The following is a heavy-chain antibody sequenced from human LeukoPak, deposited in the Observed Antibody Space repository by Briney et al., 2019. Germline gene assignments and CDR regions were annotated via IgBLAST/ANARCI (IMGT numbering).Heavy chain of an antibody. CDR3: TTDLWK. V-gene: IGHV3-15*01. Sequence: PGGSLRLSCAASGFTFSNAWMTWVRQAPGKGLEWVGRIKSKTGGGTVDYSAPVKGRFTISRDDSENTLYLQMNSLKTEDTAVYYCTTDLWKWGQGTLVTVSS. J-gene: IGHJ4*02. D-gene: IGHD2-21*01. CDR2: IKSKTGGGTV. CDR1: GFTFSNAW.